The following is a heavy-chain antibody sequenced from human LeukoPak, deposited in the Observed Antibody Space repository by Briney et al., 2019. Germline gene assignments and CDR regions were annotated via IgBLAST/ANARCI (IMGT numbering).Heavy chain of an antibody. CDR2: IYYSGST. J-gene: IGHJ6*03. Sequence: PSKTLSLTCTVSGGSISSYYWSWIRQPPGKGLEWVGDIYYSGSTNYNPSLKSRVTISVDTSKNQFSLKLSSVTAPATPGSHCARDSYFDLWRAERGRGQSYYLALWGKGTTDSVSS. CDR3: ARDSYFDLWRAERGRGQSYYLAL. V-gene: IGHV4-59*01. D-gene: IGHD1-26*01. CDR1: GGSISSYY.